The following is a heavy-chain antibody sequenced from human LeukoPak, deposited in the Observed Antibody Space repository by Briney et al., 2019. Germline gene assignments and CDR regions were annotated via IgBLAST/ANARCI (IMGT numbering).Heavy chain of an antibody. Sequence: SETLSLTCTVSGGSISSGGYYWSWIRQHPGKGLEWIGYIYYSGSTYYNPSLKSRVTISVDTSKNQFSLKLSSVTAADTAVYYCARGVSTSSGWSYRAKYYFDYWGQGTLVTVSS. V-gene: IGHV4-31*03. CDR2: IYYSGST. CDR1: GGSISSGGYY. CDR3: ARGVSTSSGWSYRAKYYFDY. D-gene: IGHD6-19*01. J-gene: IGHJ4*02.